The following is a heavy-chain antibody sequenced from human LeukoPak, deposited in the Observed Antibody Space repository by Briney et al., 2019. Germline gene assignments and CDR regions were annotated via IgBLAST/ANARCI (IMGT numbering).Heavy chain of an antibody. CDR1: GFTFSSYS. D-gene: IGHD2-2*01. CDR2: ISSSSSYI. Sequence: GGSLRLSCAASGFTFSSYSMNWVRQAPGKGLEWVSSISSSSSYIYYADSVKGRFTISRDNAKNSLYLQMNSLRAEDTAVYYCARESIVVVPTTMDDASDIWGQGTMVTVSS. V-gene: IGHV3-21*01. J-gene: IGHJ3*02. CDR3: ARESIVVVPTTMDDASDI.